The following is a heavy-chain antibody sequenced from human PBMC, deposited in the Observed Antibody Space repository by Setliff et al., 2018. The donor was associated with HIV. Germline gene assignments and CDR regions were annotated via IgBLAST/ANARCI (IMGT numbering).Heavy chain of an antibody. J-gene: IGHJ5*02. CDR2: VYHSGKT. Sequence: SETLSLTCTVSGQFISDGYYWGRIRQPPGKGLEWIGSVYHSGKTYYNPSLKSRVTMSADTSKNQISLMLRSMTAAETAVYYCAKHDFGEGSCFDPWGQGSLVTVSS. CDR3: AKHDFGEGSCFDP. V-gene: IGHV4-38-2*02. CDR1: GQFISDGYY. D-gene: IGHD3-16*01.